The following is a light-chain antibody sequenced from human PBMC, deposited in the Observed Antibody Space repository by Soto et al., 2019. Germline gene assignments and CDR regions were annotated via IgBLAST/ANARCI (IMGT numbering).Light chain of an antibody. CDR2: GVS. CDR3: SSYTRTDTWI. V-gene: IGLV2-14*01. Sequence: QSALTQPASVSGSPGQSITISCTGTSSDVGGNDDFVSWYQQHPGKAPKVMIYGVSKRPSGVSNRFSGSKSGNTASLTISGLQAEDEADYSCSSYTRTDTWIFGGGTKLTVL. J-gene: IGLJ2*01. CDR1: SSDVGGNDDF.